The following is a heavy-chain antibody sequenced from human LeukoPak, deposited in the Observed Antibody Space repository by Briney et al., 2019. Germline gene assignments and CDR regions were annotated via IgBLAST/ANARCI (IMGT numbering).Heavy chain of an antibody. D-gene: IGHD3-22*01. V-gene: IGHV5-10-1*01. J-gene: IGHJ4*02. CDR3: ARHEYYYDSSGYKGVDY. CDR2: IDPSDSYT. CDR1: GYSFTNYW. Sequence: SGESLKISCKGSGYSFTNYWISWVRQMPGKGLEWMGKIDPSDSYTNYSPSFQGHVTISADKSISTAYLQWSSLRASDTAMYYCARHEYYYDSSGYKGVDYWGQGTLVTVSS.